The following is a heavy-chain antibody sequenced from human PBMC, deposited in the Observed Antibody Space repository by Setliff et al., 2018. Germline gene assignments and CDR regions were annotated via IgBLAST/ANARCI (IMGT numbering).Heavy chain of an antibody. CDR1: GYSFTNYG. V-gene: IGHV1-18*01. Sequence: ASVKVSCKTSGYSFTNYGINWVRQAPGQGLEWMGWNSVYAREFQGRVTMTIDTPTSTAYMELRSLRSDDTAVYYCARVRDCSGGSCHRGFYHYMDVWGKGTTVTVSS. CDR2: NSV. D-gene: IGHD2-15*01. CDR3: ARVRDCSGGSCHRGFYHYMDV. J-gene: IGHJ6*03.